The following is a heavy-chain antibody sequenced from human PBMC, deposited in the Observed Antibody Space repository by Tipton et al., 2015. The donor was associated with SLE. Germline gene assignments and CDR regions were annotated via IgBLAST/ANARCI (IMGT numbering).Heavy chain of an antibody. CDR1: GGSFSGYY. CDR3: ARPSRDGYGWRYFDL. CDR2: VNYFGTT. D-gene: IGHD5-24*01. Sequence: TLSLTCAVYGGSFSGYYWTWIRQTPGKALEWIGEVNYFGTTNYNPSLKSRVTISADTSTKQFSLTLSSVTAADTAVYYCARPSRDGYGWRYFDLWGRGTLVTVSS. V-gene: IGHV4-34*01. J-gene: IGHJ2*01.